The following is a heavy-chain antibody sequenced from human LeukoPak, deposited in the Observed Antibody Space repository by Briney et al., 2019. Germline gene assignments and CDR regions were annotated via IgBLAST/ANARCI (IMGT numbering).Heavy chain of an antibody. Sequence: SETLSLTCAVSGDSITSSYYWAWIRQPPGKGPEWIGSVYHSGSTYYNPSLTSRLNMSADKSKHQFSLKLNSVAAADTAVYYCARAAGGSRFHFDYWGQGTLVTVSS. CDR3: ARAAGGSRFHFDY. CDR1: GDSITSSYY. CDR2: VYHSGST. D-gene: IGHD1-1*01. V-gene: IGHV4-38-2*01. J-gene: IGHJ4*02.